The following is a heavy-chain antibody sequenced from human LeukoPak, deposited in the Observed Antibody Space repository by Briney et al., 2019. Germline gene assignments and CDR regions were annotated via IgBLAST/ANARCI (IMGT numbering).Heavy chain of an antibody. CDR2: ISGSGGST. CDR1: GFTFSSYA. Sequence: GGSLRLSCAASGFTFSSYAMSWVRQAPGKGLEWVSAISGSGGSTYYADSVKGRFTISRDNSKNTLYLQMNSLRAEDTAVYYCAKDMDGYYYYGMDVWGRGTTVTVSS. J-gene: IGHJ6*02. D-gene: IGHD3-10*01. V-gene: IGHV3-23*01. CDR3: AKDMDGYYYYGMDV.